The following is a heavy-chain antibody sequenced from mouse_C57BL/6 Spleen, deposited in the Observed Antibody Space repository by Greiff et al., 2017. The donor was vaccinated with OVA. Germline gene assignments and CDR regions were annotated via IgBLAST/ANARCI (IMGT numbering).Heavy chain of an antibody. D-gene: IGHD2-12*01. CDR2: IDPSDSYT. Sequence: QVQLQQPGAELVMPGASVKLSCKASGYTFTSYWMHWVKQRPGQGLEWIGEIDPSDSYTNYNQKFKGKSTLTVDKSSSTAYMQLSSLTSEDSAVYYCARNDRRCFDVWGTGTTVTVSS. J-gene: IGHJ1*03. V-gene: IGHV1-69*01. CDR3: ARNDRRCFDV. CDR1: GYTFTSYW.